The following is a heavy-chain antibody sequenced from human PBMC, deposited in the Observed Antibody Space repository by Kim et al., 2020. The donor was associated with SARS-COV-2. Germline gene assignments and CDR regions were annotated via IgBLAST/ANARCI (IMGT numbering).Heavy chain of an antibody. CDR1: GYTFTMNG. Sequence: ASVKVSCKASGYTFTMNGISWVRQAPGQGLEWMGWINTYTGNTKYAQAFPGRFVFTVDTSVTTAYLQMSSLEPDDTALYYCSRVFGRSYRDTDYWCQGT. J-gene: IGHJ4*02. V-gene: IGHV7-4-1*02. CDR3: SRVFGRSYRDTDY. D-gene: IGHD3-16*02. CDR2: INTYTGNT.